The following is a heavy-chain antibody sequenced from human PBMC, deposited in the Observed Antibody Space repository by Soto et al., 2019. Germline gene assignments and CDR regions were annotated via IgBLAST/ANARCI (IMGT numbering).Heavy chain of an antibody. CDR1: GGTFSSYA. CDR2: IIPIFGTA. J-gene: IGHJ6*02. CDR3: ARSEWLRSAGYHYYGMDV. Sequence: SVKVSCKASGGTFSSYAISWVRQAPGQGLEWMGGIIPIFGTANYAQKFQGRVTITADKSTSTAYMELSSLRSEDTAVYYCARSEWLRSAGYHYYGMDVWGQGTTVTVSS. V-gene: IGHV1-69*06. D-gene: IGHD5-12*01.